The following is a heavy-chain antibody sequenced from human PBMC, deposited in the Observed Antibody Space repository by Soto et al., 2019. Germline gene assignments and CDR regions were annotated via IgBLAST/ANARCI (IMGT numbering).Heavy chain of an antibody. D-gene: IGHD3-10*01. J-gene: IGHJ6*02. Sequence: GGSLRLSCAASGFTFSSYAMHWVRQAPGKGLEWVAVISYDGSNKYYADSVKGRFTISRDNSKNTLYLQMNSLRAEDTAVYYCADYYGPPGMDVWGQGTTVTVSS. CDR2: ISYDGSNK. CDR1: GFTFSSYA. CDR3: ADYYGPPGMDV. V-gene: IGHV3-30-3*01.